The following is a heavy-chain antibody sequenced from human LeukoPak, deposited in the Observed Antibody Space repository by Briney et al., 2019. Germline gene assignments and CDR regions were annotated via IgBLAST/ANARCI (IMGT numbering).Heavy chain of an antibody. D-gene: IGHD1-26*01. CDR3: ARSAGGSYPPITFDY. CDR2: ISSNGGST. CDR1: GFTFSSYA. Sequence: GGSLRLSCAASGFTFSSYAMHWVRQAPGKGLEYVSAISSNGGSTYYANSVKGRFTISRDNSKNTLYLQMGSLRAEDMAVYYCARSAGGSYPPITFDYWGQGTLVTVSS. J-gene: IGHJ4*02. V-gene: IGHV3-64*01.